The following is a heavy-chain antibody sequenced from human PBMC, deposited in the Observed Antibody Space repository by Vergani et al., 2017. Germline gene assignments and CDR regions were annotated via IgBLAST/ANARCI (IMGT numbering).Heavy chain of an antibody. Sequence: QVQLVQSGAEVKKPGASVKVSCKASGYTFTRYYMPWVRQAPGQGLEWMGIINPSGGSTSYAQKFQGRVTMTRDTSTSTFYMELSSLRSEDTAVYYCARDRFYGDYSFDYWGQGTLVTVSS. CDR1: GYTFTRYY. J-gene: IGHJ4*02. D-gene: IGHD4-17*01. CDR3: ARDRFYGDYSFDY. CDR2: INPSGGST. V-gene: IGHV1-46*01.